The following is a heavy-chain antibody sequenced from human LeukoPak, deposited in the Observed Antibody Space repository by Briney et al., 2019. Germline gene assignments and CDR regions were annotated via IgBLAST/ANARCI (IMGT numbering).Heavy chain of an antibody. J-gene: IGHJ3*02. CDR3: ARGYEGAAASVAFDT. CDR1: GGSISSYY. CDR2: IYYSGST. D-gene: IGHD6-13*01. V-gene: IGHV4-59*08. Sequence: SETLSPTCTVSGGSISSYYWSWIRQPPGKGLEWIGYIYYSGSTNYNPSLKSRITISVDTSKNQFSLKLSSVTAADTAVYYCARGYEGAAASVAFDTWGQGTMVTVSS.